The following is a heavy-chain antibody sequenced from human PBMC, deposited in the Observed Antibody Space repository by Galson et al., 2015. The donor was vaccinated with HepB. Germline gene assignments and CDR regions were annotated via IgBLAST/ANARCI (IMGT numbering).Heavy chain of an antibody. Sequence: SLRLSCAASGFTVSSNYMSWVRQAPGKGLEWVSVIYSGGSTYYADSVKGRFTISRDNSKNTLYLQMNSLRAEDTAVYYCARDRGSHSPAFDIWGQGTMVTVSS. D-gene: IGHD1-26*01. CDR1: GFTVSSNY. V-gene: IGHV3-66*01. CDR2: IYSGGST. J-gene: IGHJ3*02. CDR3: ARDRGSHSPAFDI.